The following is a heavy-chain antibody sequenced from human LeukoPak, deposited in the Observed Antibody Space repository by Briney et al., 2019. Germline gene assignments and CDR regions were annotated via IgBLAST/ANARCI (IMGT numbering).Heavy chain of an antibody. CDR3: ASAREYCGSAECYDYFQY. CDR2: ISDGGGSI. J-gene: IGHJ1*01. D-gene: IGHD2-21*01. Sequence: GGSLRLSCAASGFTFGTYAMSWVRQAPGKGLEWVSGISDGGGSIHYADSVRGRFTISRDNAKNTVYLQINSLRAEDTALYYCASAREYCGSAECYDYFQYWGQGTLVTVSS. CDR1: GFTFGTYA. V-gene: IGHV3-23*01.